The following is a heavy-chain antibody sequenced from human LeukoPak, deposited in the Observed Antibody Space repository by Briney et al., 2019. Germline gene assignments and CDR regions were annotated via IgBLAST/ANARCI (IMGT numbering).Heavy chain of an antibody. D-gene: IGHD3-22*01. Sequence: PSETLSLTCTVSGGSISSYYWSWIRQPPGKGLEWIGNIYYSGSTNYNPSLKSRATISVDTSMNQFSLKLSSVTAADTAVYYCTRGSIAYYYMDVWGKGTTVTISS. V-gene: IGHV4-59*01. CDR1: GGSISSYY. CDR2: IYYSGST. J-gene: IGHJ6*03. CDR3: TRGSIAYYYMDV.